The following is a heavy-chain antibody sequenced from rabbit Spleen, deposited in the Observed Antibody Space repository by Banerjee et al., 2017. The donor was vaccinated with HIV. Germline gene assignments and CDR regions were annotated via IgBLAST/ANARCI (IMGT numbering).Heavy chain of an antibody. V-gene: IGHV1S43*01. CDR1: GIDFSSYYY. J-gene: IGHJ5*01. Sequence: QQQLEESGGGLVKPGGTLTLTCKASGIDFSSYYYMCWVRQAPGKGLEWIACIYGNSSGSTWYASWVNGRFTISRSTSLNTVDLKMTSLTAADTATYFCARAYAGYAGYGYATPDWLDLWGQGTLVTVS. CDR2: IYGNSSGST. CDR3: ARAYAGYAGYGYATPDWLDL. D-gene: IGHD6-1*01.